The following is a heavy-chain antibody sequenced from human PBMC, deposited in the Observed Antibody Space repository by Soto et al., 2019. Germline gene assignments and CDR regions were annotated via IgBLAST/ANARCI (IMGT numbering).Heavy chain of an antibody. CDR3: ARSMAAAVDFDY. Sequence: APVKVFWKASGVNFSSYAISWVRQAPGKRLEWMGLIRAYNGKKNYAQKLPGRVTVTTDTITSKDYIEMRSQRSDDTAVYYCARSMAAAVDFDYWGQGTLVTVSS. D-gene: IGHD6-13*01. CDR1: GVNFSSYA. J-gene: IGHJ4*02. CDR2: IRAYNGKK. V-gene: IGHV1-18*01.